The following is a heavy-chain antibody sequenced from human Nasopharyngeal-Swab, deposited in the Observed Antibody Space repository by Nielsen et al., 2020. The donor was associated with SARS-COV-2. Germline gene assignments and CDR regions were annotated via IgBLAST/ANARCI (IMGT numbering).Heavy chain of an antibody. D-gene: IGHD5-18*01. CDR1: GFTFSSYG. CDR2: ISYDGSNK. Sequence: GGSLRLSCAASGFTFSSYGMHWVRQAPGKGLEWVAVISYDGSNKYYADSVKGRFTISRDNSKNTLHLQMNSLRAEDTAVYYCAKVHVDTAMVMDYWGQGTLVTVSS. J-gene: IGHJ4*02. CDR3: AKVHVDTAMVMDY. V-gene: IGHV3-30*18.